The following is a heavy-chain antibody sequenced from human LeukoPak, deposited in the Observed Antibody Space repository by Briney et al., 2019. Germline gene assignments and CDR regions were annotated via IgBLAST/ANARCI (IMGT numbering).Heavy chain of an antibody. CDR2: IYYSGST. V-gene: IGHV4-59*12. Sequence: SETLSLTCTVSGGSISSYYWSWIRQPPGKGLEWIGYIYYSGSTNYNPSLKSRVTISVDTSKNQFSLKLSSVTAADTAVYYCARKGIVLMVYATPNWFDPWGQGTLVTVSS. D-gene: IGHD2-8*01. CDR3: ARKGIVLMVYATPNWFDP. CDR1: GGSISSYY. J-gene: IGHJ5*02.